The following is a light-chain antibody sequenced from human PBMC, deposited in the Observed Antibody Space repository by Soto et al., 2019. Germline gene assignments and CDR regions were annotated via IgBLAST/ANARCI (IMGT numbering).Light chain of an antibody. CDR3: QSYDSSLSGWV. Sequence: QSVLTQPPSVSGAPGQRVTISCTESSSNIGAGYDVHWYQQLPGTAPKLLIYGNSNRPSGVPDRFSGSKSGTSASLAITGLQAEDEAVYYCQSYDSSLSGWVFGGGTQLTVL. CDR1: SSNIGAGYD. J-gene: IGLJ3*02. CDR2: GNS. V-gene: IGLV1-40*01.